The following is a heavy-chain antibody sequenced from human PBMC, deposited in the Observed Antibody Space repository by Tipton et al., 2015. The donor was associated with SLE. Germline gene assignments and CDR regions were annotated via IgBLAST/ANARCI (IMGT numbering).Heavy chain of an antibody. D-gene: IGHD4-17*01. CDR1: GESFSGYL. J-gene: IGHJ4*02. Sequence: TLSLTCTVYGESFSGYLWTWIRQPPGKGLEWIGYIYDSGSTSYNPSLKSRVTISEDTSKQQFSLKLSSLTAADTAVYYCARHAGDYAYFDSWGQGTLVTVSS. CDR3: ARHAGDYAYFDS. CDR2: IYDSGST. V-gene: IGHV4-59*08.